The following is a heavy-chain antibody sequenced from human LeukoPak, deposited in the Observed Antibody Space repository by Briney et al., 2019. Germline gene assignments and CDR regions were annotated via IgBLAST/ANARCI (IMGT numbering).Heavy chain of an antibody. CDR1: GASTSSYY. J-gene: IGHJ6*03. CDR3: ARHVNDFWSVKNYFMDV. D-gene: IGHD3-3*01. Sequence: SETLSLTCTVSGASTSSYYWSWIRKPPGKGLEWIGYMYTSGTTNYHPSLKSRVTISEDTSKSQLSLRLSSVTAADTAVYFCARHVNDFWSVKNYFMDVWGKGTAVTVSS. V-gene: IGHV4-4*09. CDR2: MYTSGTT.